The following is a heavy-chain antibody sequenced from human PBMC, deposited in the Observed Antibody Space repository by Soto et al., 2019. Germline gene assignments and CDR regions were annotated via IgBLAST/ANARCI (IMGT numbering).Heavy chain of an antibody. J-gene: IGHJ3*01. CDR1: GFTFSNAW. D-gene: IGHD3-10*01. CDR2: VKSKTEGGTT. CDR3: TTVRYGSFPFH. Sequence: PGGSLRLSCAASGFTFSNAWMNWVRQAPGKGLEWVGRVKSKTEGGTTDYAAPVKGRFTISRDDSENTLYLQMNSLKTEDTAVYYCTTVRYGSFPFHWGQGTMVTVSS. V-gene: IGHV3-15*01.